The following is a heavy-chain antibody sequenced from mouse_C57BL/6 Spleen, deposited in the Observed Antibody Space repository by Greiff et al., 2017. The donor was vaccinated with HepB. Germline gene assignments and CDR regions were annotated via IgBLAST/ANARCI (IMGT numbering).Heavy chain of an antibody. J-gene: IGHJ1*03. D-gene: IGHD4-1*01. CDR1: GYAFSSSW. V-gene: IGHV1-82*01. Sequence: VQLQQSGPELVKPGASVKISCKASGYAFSSSWMNWVKQRPGKGLEWIGRIYPGDGDTNYNGKFKGKATLTADKSSSTAYMQLSSLTSEDSAVYFCARREVGRGDWYFDVWGTGTTVTVSS. CDR3: ARREVGRGDWYFDV. CDR2: IYPGDGDT.